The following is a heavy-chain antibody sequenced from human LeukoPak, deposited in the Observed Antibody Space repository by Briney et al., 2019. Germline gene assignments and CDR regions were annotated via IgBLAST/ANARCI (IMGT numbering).Heavy chain of an antibody. J-gene: IGHJ2*01. D-gene: IGHD3-22*01. CDR3: ARVSDSTGYFYWYFDL. CDR1: GYTFTNYY. Sequence: ASVKVSCKASGYTFTNYYMHWVRQAPGQGLEWMGIINPSGGSTNYAQKFQGRVTMTRDTSTSTVYMELSSLRSEDTAVYYCARVSDSTGYFYWYFDLWGRGTLVTVSS. CDR2: INPSGGST. V-gene: IGHV1-46*01.